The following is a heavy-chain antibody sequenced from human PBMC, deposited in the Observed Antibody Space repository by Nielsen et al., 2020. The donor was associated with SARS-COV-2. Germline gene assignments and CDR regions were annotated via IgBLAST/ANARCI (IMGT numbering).Heavy chain of an antibody. J-gene: IGHJ4*02. CDR3: AKVGSSIAGGNPADY. V-gene: IGHV3-11*01. D-gene: IGHD1-26*01. Sequence: GESLKISCVASGFTFSDYYMTWIRQAPGKGLEWVSYISGSGGTIYYTDSVEGRFTISRDNAKNSLYLQMNSLRAEDTALYYCAKVGSSIAGGNPADYWGQGTLVTVSS. CDR1: GFTFSDYY. CDR2: ISGSGGTI.